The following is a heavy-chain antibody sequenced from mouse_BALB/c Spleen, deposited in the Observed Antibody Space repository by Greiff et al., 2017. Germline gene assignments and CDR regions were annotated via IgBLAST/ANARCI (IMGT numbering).Heavy chain of an antibody. CDR1: GYSITSDYA. Sequence: EVKLVESGPGLVKPSQSLSLTCTVTGYSITSDYAWNWIRQFPGNKLEWMGYISYSGSTSYNPSLKSRISITRDTSKNQFFLQLNSVTTEDTATYYCARVRYDFYAMDYWGQGTSVTVSS. D-gene: IGHD2-12*01. CDR2: ISYSGST. J-gene: IGHJ4*01. CDR3: ARVRYDFYAMDY. V-gene: IGHV3-2*02.